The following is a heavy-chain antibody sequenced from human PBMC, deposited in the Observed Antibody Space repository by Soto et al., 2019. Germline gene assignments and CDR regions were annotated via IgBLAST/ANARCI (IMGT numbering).Heavy chain of an antibody. D-gene: IGHD3-3*01. CDR1: GYTFTRYG. J-gene: IGHJ5*02. Sequence: ASVKVSCKASGYTFTRYGIAWVRQAPGQGLEWMGWISGYNGNRNYVEKFQGRLTMTTDTSTSTAYMELRSLRSGDTAVYYCAKIAVFGIVLGGKGLDPWRQGTLVTVSS. CDR2: ISGYNGNR. V-gene: IGHV1-18*01. CDR3: AKIAVFGIVLGGKGLDP.